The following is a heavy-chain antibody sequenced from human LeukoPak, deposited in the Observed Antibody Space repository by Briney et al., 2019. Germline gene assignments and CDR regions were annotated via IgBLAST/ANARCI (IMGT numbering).Heavy chain of an antibody. CDR2: IKPDGSEK. D-gene: IGHD6-13*01. J-gene: IGHJ4*02. CDR1: GFPFSRYW. CDR3: ARLAAGSDYFDY. V-gene: IGHV3-7*04. Sequence: GGSLRLSCAASGFPFSRYWMSWVRQAPGKGLEWVANIKPDGSEKHYVDSVKGRFTLSRDNAKNSLYLQMNGLRAEDMAVYYCARLAAGSDYFDYWGQGTLVTVSS.